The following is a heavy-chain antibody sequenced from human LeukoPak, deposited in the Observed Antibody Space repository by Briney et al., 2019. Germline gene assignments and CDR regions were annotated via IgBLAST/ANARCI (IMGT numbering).Heavy chain of an antibody. Sequence: ASVKVSCKASGYTFTSYDINWVRHATEQGLEWMGWMNPNSGNTGYAQKFQGRVTITRNTSISTAYMELSSLRSEDTAVYYCARQPRSITIFGVVILNWFDPWGQGTLVTVSS. J-gene: IGHJ5*02. CDR3: ARQPRSITIFGVVILNWFDP. CDR2: MNPNSGNT. D-gene: IGHD3-3*01. CDR1: GYTFTSYD. V-gene: IGHV1-8*03.